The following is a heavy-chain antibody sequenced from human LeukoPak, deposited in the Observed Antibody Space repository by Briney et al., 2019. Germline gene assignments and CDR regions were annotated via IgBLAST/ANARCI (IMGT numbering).Heavy chain of an antibody. CDR2: ISSSGSTI. J-gene: IGHJ4*02. D-gene: IGHD3-16*02. CDR1: GLTFSSYE. CDR3: ARFFWGPRPDYLRLGELSEAYYFDY. V-gene: IGHV3-48*03. Sequence: PGGSLRLACAASGLTFSSYEMNWVRQAPVKGLEWVSYISSSGSTIYYADSVKGRFTISRDNAKNSLYLQMNSLRAEDTALYYCARFFWGPRPDYLRLGELSEAYYFDYWGQGTLVTVSS.